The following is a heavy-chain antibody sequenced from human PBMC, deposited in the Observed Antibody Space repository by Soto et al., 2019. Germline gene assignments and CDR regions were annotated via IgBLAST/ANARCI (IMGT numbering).Heavy chain of an antibody. D-gene: IGHD5-12*01. Sequence: PGGSLRLSCAASGFTVGSYAMTWVRQAPGKGLEWVSGISGSGDDTYYADSVKGRFTISRDNSKNTLYVQMNSLRAEDTAVYYCVKGRSGYDFDYWGQGTLVTVSS. CDR2: ISGSGDDT. J-gene: IGHJ4*02. CDR3: VKGRSGYDFDY. V-gene: IGHV3-23*01. CDR1: GFTVGSYA.